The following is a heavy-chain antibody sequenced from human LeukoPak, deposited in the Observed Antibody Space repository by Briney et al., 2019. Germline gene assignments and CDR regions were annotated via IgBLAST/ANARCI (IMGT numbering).Heavy chain of an antibody. CDR2: IYHSGST. J-gene: IGHJ5*02. CDR3: AREVRHCSGGSCQNWFDP. D-gene: IGHD2-15*01. Sequence: SETLSLTCTVSGGSISSGGYSWSWIRQPPGKGLEWIGYIYHSGSTYYNPSLKSRVTISVDRSKNQFSLKLSSVTAADTAVYYCAREVRHCSGGSCQNWFDPWGQGTLVTVSS. V-gene: IGHV4-30-2*01. CDR1: GGSISSGGYS.